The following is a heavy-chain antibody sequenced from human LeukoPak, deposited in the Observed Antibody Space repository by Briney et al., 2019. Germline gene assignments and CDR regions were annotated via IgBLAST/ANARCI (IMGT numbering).Heavy chain of an antibody. CDR1: GASISSTNNF. D-gene: IGHD5-24*01. V-gene: IGHV4-39*07. CDR2: IYYSVST. CDR3: ARDSGYNVNDHDVNAIDI. J-gene: IGHJ3*02. Sequence: PSETLSLTCTVSGASISSTNNFWGWIRQTPGKGLEWIATIYYSVSTYYNPSLKSRLSISVDTSKNQFSLKLSSVTAADTALYYCARDSGYNVNDHDVNAIDIWGQGTMVTISS.